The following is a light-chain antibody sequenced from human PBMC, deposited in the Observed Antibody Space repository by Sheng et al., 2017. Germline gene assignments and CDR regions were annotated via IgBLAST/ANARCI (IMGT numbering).Light chain of an antibody. CDR2: GAS. J-gene: IGKJ1*01. V-gene: IGKV3-20*01. Sequence: NVLTQSPGTLSLSPGERATLSCRASQSVSSSYLAWYQQKPGQAPRLLIYGASSRATGIPDRFSGSGSGTDFTLTITRLEPEDFAVYYCQQYGKTFGQGTKVEIK. CDR1: QSVSSSY. CDR3: QQYGKT.